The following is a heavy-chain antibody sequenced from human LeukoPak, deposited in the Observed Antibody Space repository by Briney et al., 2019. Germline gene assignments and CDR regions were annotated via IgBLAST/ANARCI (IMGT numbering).Heavy chain of an antibody. CDR1: GGSISSYY. CDR2: IYYSGST. V-gene: IGHV4-59*01. J-gene: IGHJ4*02. D-gene: IGHD6-13*01. CDR3: ARVFHGQQEDY. Sequence: SETLSLTCTVSGGSISSYYWSWIRQPPGKGLEWIGYIYYSGSTNYNPSLKSRVTISVDTSKNQFSLKLSSVTAPDTAVYYCARVFHGQQEDYWGQGTLVTVSS.